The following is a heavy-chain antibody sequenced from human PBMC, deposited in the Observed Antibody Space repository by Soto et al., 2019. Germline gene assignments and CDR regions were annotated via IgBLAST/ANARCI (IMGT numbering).Heavy chain of an antibody. Sequence: QSQTLSLTCAISGDTVSSNSAAWNWIRQSPSRGLEWLGRTYYTSQWYVQYAVSVRSRIIISPDTSKNQFTLQLNSVTPEDTAVYFCVRSRDCTSATCLNDNCGQGTLVTVSS. CDR3: VRSRDCTSATCLNDN. CDR2: TYYTSQWYV. CDR1: GDTVSSNSAA. V-gene: IGHV6-1*01. D-gene: IGHD2-21*02. J-gene: IGHJ4*02.